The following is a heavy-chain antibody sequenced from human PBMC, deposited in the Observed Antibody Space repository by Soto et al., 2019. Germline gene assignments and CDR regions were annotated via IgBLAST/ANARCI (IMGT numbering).Heavy chain of an antibody. CDR3: TRAPRCSEGNCYDRGAVDF. V-gene: IGHV3-74*01. CDR1: GFTFSNYW. CDR2: INSEGGST. D-gene: IGHD2-15*01. Sequence: VQLVESGGGLVHPGGSLRLSCAASGFTFSNYWMHWVRQAPGKGLVWVSRINSEGGSTAYADSVKGRFTISRDSAENTLFLQMNSLRAEDMAVYYCTRAPRCSEGNCYDRGAVDFWGQGTMVTVSS. J-gene: IGHJ3*01.